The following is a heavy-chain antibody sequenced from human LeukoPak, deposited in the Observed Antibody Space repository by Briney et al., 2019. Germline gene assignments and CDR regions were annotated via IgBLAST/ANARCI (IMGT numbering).Heavy chain of an antibody. D-gene: IGHD1-26*01. J-gene: IGHJ6*02. CDR1: GYTFASYY. CDR2: INPSGGST. CDR3: ARGGSYPIKDYYYYYGMDV. V-gene: IGHV1-46*01. Sequence: ASVKVSCKACGYTFASYYMHWVRQAPGQGLEWMGIINPSGGSTSYAQKFQGRVTMTRDTSTSTVYMELSSLRSEDTAVYYCARGGSYPIKDYYYYYGMDVWGQGTTVTVSS.